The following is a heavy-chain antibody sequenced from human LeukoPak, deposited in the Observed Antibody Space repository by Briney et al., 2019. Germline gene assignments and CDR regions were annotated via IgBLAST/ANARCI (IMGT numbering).Heavy chain of an antibody. V-gene: IGHV4-59*01. D-gene: IGHD3-22*01. CDR1: GGFNTHYY. CDR2: IYHSGST. Sequence: SETLSLTCSVSGGFNTHYYWTWIRQPPGKELEWIGYIYHSGSTKYNPSLKSRVTISVDTSKNHFSLKLSSVTAADTAVYYCARGQWLPVFDFWGQGTLVTVSS. J-gene: IGHJ4*02. CDR3: ARGQWLPVFDF.